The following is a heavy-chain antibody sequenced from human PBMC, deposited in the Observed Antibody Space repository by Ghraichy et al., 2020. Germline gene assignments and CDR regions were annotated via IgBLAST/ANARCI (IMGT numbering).Heavy chain of an antibody. CDR3: ARDGAARRQRVLVY. V-gene: IGHV4-34*01. Sequence: SQTLSLTCAVNDGSFSGYHWSWVRQPPGKGLEWIGGVNHRRSTTYNPSLKSRVTVSVDTSKNQFSLKLNSVTAADTAVYYCARDGAARRQRVLVYWGQGTLVTVSS. D-gene: IGHD6-6*01. J-gene: IGHJ4*02. CDR1: DGSFSGYH. CDR2: VNHRRST.